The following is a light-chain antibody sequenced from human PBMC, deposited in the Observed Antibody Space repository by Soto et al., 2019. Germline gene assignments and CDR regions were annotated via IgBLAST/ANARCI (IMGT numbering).Light chain of an antibody. CDR3: QHYNNWPRP. CDR2: VAS. J-gene: IGKJ1*01. Sequence: EIVMTQSPATLSVSPGERATLSCRSSQSVSSNVAWYQQKPRQAPSLLIYVASTRATGSPARFSGWGSGTEFTLPVIRLQSEDFAVYYCQHYNNWPRPFGKGTKVELK. V-gene: IGKV3-15*01. CDR1: QSVSSN.